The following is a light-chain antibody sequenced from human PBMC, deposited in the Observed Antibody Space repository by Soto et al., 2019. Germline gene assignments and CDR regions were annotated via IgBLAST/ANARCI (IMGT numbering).Light chain of an antibody. Sequence: DIQMTQSPSTLSGYVGDRVTITCRASQTISSWLAWYQQKPGKAPKLLIFKASTLNSGVPSRVSGSGSGTEFTLTISSLQPDDFAAYYCQHYNSYSEAFGQGTKVELK. V-gene: IGKV1-5*03. J-gene: IGKJ1*01. CDR1: QTISSW. CDR2: KAS. CDR3: QHYNSYSEA.